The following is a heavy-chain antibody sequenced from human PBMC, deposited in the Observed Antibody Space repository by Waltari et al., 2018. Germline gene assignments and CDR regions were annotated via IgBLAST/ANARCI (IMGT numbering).Heavy chain of an antibody. D-gene: IGHD3-10*01. CDR2: IIPIFGTA. CDR3: AREVTMVRGDLLDAFDI. Sequence: QVQLVQSGAEVRKPGSSVTVSCKASGGTFSSYAISWVRHAPGQGLEWMGGIIPIFGTANDAQKFQGRVTITADESTSTAYMELSSLRSEDTAVYYCAREVTMVRGDLLDAFDIWGQGTMVTVSS. V-gene: IGHV1-69*01. CDR1: GGTFSSYA. J-gene: IGHJ3*02.